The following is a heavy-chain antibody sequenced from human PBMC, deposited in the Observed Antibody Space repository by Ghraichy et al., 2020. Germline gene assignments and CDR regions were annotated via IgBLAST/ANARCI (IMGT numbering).Heavy chain of an antibody. CDR3: ARGSLYYDFWSGYYTSVAFDI. CDR2: IYYSGST. V-gene: IGHV4-39*01. Sequence: SETLSLTCTVSGGSISSSSYYWGWIRQPPGKGLEWIGCIYYSGSTYYNPSLKSRVTISVDTSKNQFSLKLSSVTAADTAVYYCARGSLYYDFWSGYYTSVAFDIWGQGTMVTVSS. J-gene: IGHJ3*02. D-gene: IGHD3-3*01. CDR1: GGSISSSSYY.